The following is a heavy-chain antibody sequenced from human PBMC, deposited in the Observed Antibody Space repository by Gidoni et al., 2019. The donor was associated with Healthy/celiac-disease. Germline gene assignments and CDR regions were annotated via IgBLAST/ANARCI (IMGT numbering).Heavy chain of an antibody. V-gene: IGHV2-5*02. CDR2: IYWDDDK. CDR1: GFSPSTSGVG. D-gene: IGHD3-9*01. CDR3: AHSRQDILTGYPYFDY. Sequence: QITLKESGPTLVKPTQTLTLTCPSSGFSPSTSGVGVGWIRQPPGKALEWLALIYWDDDKRYSPSLKSRLTITKDTSKNQVVLTMTNMDPVDTATYYCAHSRQDILTGYPYFDYWGQGTLVTVSS. J-gene: IGHJ4*02.